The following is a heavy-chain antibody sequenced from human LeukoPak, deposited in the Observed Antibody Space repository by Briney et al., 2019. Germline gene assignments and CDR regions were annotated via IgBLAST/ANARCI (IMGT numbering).Heavy chain of an antibody. Sequence: GGSLRLSCAASGFTFSSYWMSWVRQAPGKGLEWVANIKQDGSEKYYVDSVKGRFTISRDNAKNSLYLQMNSLRVEDTAVYYCARDRPVWGSYRNPEYWGQGTLVTVSS. CDR1: GFTFSSYW. CDR3: ARDRPVWGSYRNPEY. CDR2: IKQDGSEK. D-gene: IGHD3-16*02. V-gene: IGHV3-7*01. J-gene: IGHJ4*02.